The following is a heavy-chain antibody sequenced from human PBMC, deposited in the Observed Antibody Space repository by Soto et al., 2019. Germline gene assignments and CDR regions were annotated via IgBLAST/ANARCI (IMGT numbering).Heavy chain of an antibody. CDR1: GNTFTSYD. CDR3: ARGRASGSYYLLDY. V-gene: IGHV1-8*01. Sequence: SVKVSCKASGNTFTSYDINWVRQATGHGLEWMGWINPNSGNIGYAQKFQGRVTMTRDTAIRTAYMEVSRLRSDDTAVYYCARGRASGSYYLLDYWGQGTLVTVSS. J-gene: IGHJ4*02. CDR2: INPNSGNI. D-gene: IGHD3-10*01.